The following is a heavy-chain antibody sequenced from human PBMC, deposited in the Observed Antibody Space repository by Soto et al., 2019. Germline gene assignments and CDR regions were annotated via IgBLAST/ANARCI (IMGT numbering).Heavy chain of an antibody. CDR1: GGSISSSSYY. J-gene: IGHJ4*02. CDR2: IYYSGST. Sequence: SETLSLTCTVSGGSISSSSYYWGWIRQPPGKGLEWIGSIYYSGSTYYNPSLKSRVTISVDTSKNQFSLKLSSVTAADTAVYYCARHWRAEYGEYTNWGQGTLVTVSS. V-gene: IGHV4-39*01. CDR3: ARHWRAEYGEYTN. D-gene: IGHD3-10*01.